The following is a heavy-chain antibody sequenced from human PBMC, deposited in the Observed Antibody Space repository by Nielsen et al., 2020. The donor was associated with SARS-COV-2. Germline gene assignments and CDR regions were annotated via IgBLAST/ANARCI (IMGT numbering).Heavy chain of an antibody. CDR2: INHSGST. J-gene: IGHJ4*02. V-gene: IGHV4-34*01. Sequence: SETLSLTCAVYGGSFSGYYWSWIRQPPGKGLEWIGEINHSGSTYYNPSLKSRVTISVDTSKNQFSLKLSSVTAADTAVYYCACQYSSSSYWGQGTLVTVSS. CDR3: ACQYSSSSY. CDR1: GGSFSGYY. D-gene: IGHD6-6*01.